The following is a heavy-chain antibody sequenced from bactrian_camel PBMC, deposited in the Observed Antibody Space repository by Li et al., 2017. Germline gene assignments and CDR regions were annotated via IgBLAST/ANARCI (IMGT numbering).Heavy chain of an antibody. CDR2: MYNRLVLKS. J-gene: IGHJ4*01. CDR1: GHTY. CDR3: APSCYSCPDEYKY. Sequence: HVQLVESGGGSVQAGGSLTLSCLISGHTYMGWFRQAPGKEREGVAAMYNRLVLKSYYSDSVKDRFTISQDNAKNTLFLRMNSLITEDTGVYYCAPSCYSCPDEYKYWGQGTQVTVS. V-gene: IGHV3S45*01. D-gene: IGHD3*01.